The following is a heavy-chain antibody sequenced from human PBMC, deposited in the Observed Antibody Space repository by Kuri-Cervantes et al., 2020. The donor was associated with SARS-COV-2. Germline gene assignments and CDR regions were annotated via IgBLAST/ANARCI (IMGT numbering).Heavy chain of an antibody. J-gene: IGHJ3*02. CDR3: ARRGGNNDSAWKRADAFDI. CDR1: GFNFSRTD. V-gene: IGHV3-30*03. D-gene: IGHD1-26*01. Sequence: GGSLRLSCAASGFNFSRTDMHWVRQAPGKGLEWVAAISYDGKKKKCIGSGKGRFTISRDNSQNTVYLRMTNLRSEDTAMYYCARRGGNNDSAWKRADAFDIWGQGTMVTVSS. CDR2: ISYDGKKK.